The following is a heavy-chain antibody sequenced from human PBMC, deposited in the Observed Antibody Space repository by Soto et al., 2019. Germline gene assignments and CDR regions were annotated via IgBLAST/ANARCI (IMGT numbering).Heavy chain of an antibody. D-gene: IGHD3-10*01. J-gene: IGHJ4*02. V-gene: IGHV3-21*01. CDR2: ISSSSSYI. Sequence: PLGSLRLSCAASGFTFSSYNMNWVRQAPGKGLEWVSSISSSSSYIYYAYSVKGLFIISRDNAKYSLYLKMNSLTATAMDVYYCARLFGLPYYFDYWGQGTMVTVSS. CDR3: ARLFGLPYYFDY. CDR1: GFTFSSYN.